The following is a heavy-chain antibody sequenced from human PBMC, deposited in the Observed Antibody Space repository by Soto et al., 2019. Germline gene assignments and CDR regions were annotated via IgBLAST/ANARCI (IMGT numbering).Heavy chain of an antibody. J-gene: IGHJ6*02. CDR3: ARESVTHYYYYGMDI. CDR1: GGSISSYY. Sequence: SETLSLTCTVSGGSISSYYWSWIRQPPGKGLEWIGYIYYSGSTNYNPSLKSRVTISVDTSKNQFSLKLSSVTAADTAVYYCARESVTHYYYYGMDIWGQGTMVTVSS. CDR2: IYYSGST. D-gene: IGHD4-4*01. V-gene: IGHV4-59*01.